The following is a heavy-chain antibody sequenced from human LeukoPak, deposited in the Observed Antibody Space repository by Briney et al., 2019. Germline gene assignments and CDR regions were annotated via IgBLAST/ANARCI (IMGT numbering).Heavy chain of an antibody. V-gene: IGHV4-59*08. CDR2: IYYSGST. CDR3: ARQIYDSSGYLLDY. J-gene: IGHJ4*02. D-gene: IGHD3-22*01. Sequence: SSESLSLTCPVAGGSISSYYSGCVRQPPENGMGWVGYIYYSGSTNYNPSLKSRVTISVDTSKNQFSLKLSSVTAADTAVYYCARQIYDSSGYLLDYWGRETLVTVSS. CDR1: GGSISSYY.